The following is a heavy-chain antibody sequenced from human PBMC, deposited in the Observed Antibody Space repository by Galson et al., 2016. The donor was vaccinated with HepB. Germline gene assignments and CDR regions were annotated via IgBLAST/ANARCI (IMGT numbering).Heavy chain of an antibody. CDR2: IIPIFGTA. V-gene: IGHV1-69*13. CDR3: AREGGSHSLALDY. J-gene: IGHJ4*02. D-gene: IGHD1-26*01. Sequence: SVKVSCKASGGSFSNFGFSWVRQAPGQGLEWMGGIIPIFGTANYAQKFQGRVSITADESTSTVYMELRGLRSEDTAVYYCAREGGSHSLALDYWGQGTLVTVSS. CDR1: GGSFSNFG.